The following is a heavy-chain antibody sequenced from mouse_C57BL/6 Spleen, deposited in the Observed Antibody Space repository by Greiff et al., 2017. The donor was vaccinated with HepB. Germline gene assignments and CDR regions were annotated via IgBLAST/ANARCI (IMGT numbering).Heavy chain of an antibody. CDR2: IHPNSGST. J-gene: IGHJ3*01. Sequence: VQLQQPGAELVKPGASVKLSCKASGYTFTSYWMHWVKQRPGQGLEWIGMIHPNSGSTNYNEKFKSKATLTVDKSSSTAYMQLSSLTSEDSAVYYCARISPSGAGFAYWGQGTLVTVSA. V-gene: IGHV1-64*01. CDR3: ARISPSGAGFAY. CDR1: GYTFTSYW.